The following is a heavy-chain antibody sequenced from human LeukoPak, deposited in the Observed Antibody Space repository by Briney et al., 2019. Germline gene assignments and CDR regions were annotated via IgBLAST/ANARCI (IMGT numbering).Heavy chain of an antibody. Sequence: SETLSLTCAVYGGSFSGYYWSWIRQPPGKGLEWIGEINHSGSTNYNPSLKSRVIISVDTSKNQFSLKLSSVTAADTAVYYCARGGILWFGEYIWPRRVFDYWGQGTLVTVSS. D-gene: IGHD3-10*01. CDR3: ARGGILWFGEYIWPRRVFDY. J-gene: IGHJ4*02. V-gene: IGHV4-34*01. CDR2: INHSGST. CDR1: GGSFSGYY.